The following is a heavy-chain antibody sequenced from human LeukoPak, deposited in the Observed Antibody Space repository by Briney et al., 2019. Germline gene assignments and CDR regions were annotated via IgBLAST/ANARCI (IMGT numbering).Heavy chain of an antibody. J-gene: IGHJ4*02. V-gene: IGHV1-69*13. CDR2: IIPIFGTA. CDR3: ACESGSPAAGTGYFDY. Sequence: GASVKVSCKASGGTFSSYAISWVRQAPGQGLEWMGGIIPIFGTANYAQKFQGRVTITADESTSTAYMELSSLRSEDTAVYYCACESGSPAAGTGYFDYWGQGTLVTVSS. CDR1: GGTFSSYA. D-gene: IGHD6-13*01.